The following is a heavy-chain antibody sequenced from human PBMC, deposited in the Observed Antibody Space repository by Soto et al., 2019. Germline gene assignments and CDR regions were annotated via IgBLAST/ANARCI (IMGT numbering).Heavy chain of an antibody. CDR3: GGGIDDLNYDHVDS. Sequence: PGGSLRLSCAASGFTFSSYGMHWVRQAPGKGLEWVAVISYDGSNKYYADSVKGRFTISRDNSKNTLYLQMNSLRAEDTAVYYCGGGIDDLNYDHVDSWGQGTLVTVSS. CDR1: GFTFSSYG. CDR2: ISYDGSNK. D-gene: IGHD1-7*01. V-gene: IGHV3-30*03. J-gene: IGHJ4*02.